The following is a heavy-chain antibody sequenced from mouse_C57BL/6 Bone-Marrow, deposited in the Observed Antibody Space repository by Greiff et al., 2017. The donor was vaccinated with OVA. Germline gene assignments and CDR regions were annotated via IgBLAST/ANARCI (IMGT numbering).Heavy chain of an antibody. CDR3: AREVTTVVVPV. D-gene: IGHD1-1*01. CDR2: IYPRSGNT. J-gene: IGHJ1*03. CDR1: GYTFTSYG. Sequence: VQLVESGAELARPGASVKLSCKASGYTFTSYGISWVKQRTGQGLEWIGEIYPRSGNTYYNEKFKGKATLTADKSSSTAYMELRSLTSVDSAVYFCAREVTTVVVPVWGTGTTVTVSS. V-gene: IGHV1-81*01.